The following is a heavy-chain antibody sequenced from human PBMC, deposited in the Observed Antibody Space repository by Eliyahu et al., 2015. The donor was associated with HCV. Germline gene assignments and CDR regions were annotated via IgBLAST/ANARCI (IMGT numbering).Heavy chain of an antibody. J-gene: IGHJ4*02. CDR2: MSNSGRT. Sequence: QVQLKESGPGLVNPSQTLSLTCTVSGDSISXXVKYWTWFRXXPEKGLEWIGYMSNSGRTNYSPSLKSRVTISIDTSRNQFSLKLNSMTAADTAVYYCARAPQGYCSGRSCFGYFDFWGQGTLVTVSS. CDR3: ARAPQGYCSGRSCFGYFDF. CDR1: GDSISXXVKY. D-gene: IGHD2-15*01. V-gene: IGHV4-31*03.